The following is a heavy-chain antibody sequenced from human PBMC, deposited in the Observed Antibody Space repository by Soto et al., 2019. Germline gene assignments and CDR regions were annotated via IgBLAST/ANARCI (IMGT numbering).Heavy chain of an antibody. Sequence: PGGSLRLSCAASGFTVSNYRMSWVRQAPGKGLEWVSVIYSVDSTYYADSVKGRFTISRDNSKNMLYLQMNSLRADDTAVYYFVRGTDTPSCPTVWGQGTLVPVSS. J-gene: IGHJ1*01. CDR3: VRGTDTPSCPTV. CDR2: IYSVDST. CDR1: GFTVSNYR. V-gene: IGHV3-53*01.